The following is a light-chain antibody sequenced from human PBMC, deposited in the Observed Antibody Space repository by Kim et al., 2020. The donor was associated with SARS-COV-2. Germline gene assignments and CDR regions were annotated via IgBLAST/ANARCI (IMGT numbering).Light chain of an antibody. J-gene: IGKJ1*01. V-gene: IGKV3-20*01. CDR1: QSVTSSF. CDR2: AAS. CDR3: QQYGSSPWT. Sequence: SAGERATLSCRASQSVTSSFLAWYQQKLGQAPRLLIYAASSRATGIPDRFSGSGSGTDFTLTISRLEPEDFAVYHCQQYGSSPWTFGQGTKVDIK.